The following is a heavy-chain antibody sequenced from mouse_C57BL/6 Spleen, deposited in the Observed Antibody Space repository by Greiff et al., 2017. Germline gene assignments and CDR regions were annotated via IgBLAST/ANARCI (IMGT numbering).Heavy chain of an antibody. D-gene: IGHD2-4*01. Sequence: VKLMESGAELARPGASVKMSCKASGYTFTSYTMHWVKQRPGQGLEWIGYINPSSGYTKYNQKFKDKATLTADKSSSTAYMQLSSLTSEDSAVYYCARSGDYDVFYWYFDVWGTGTTVTVSS. V-gene: IGHV1-4*01. CDR1: GYTFTSYT. CDR3: ARSGDYDVFYWYFDV. CDR2: INPSSGYT. J-gene: IGHJ1*03.